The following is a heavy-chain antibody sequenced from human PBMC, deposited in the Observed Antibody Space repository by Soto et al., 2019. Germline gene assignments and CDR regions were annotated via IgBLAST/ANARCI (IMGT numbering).Heavy chain of an antibody. J-gene: IGHJ5*02. D-gene: IGHD2-21*02. CDR2: ISGSGGST. CDR1: GFTFSSYA. CDR3: AKADVTGRYGPKSKHTRFDH. V-gene: IGHV3-23*01. Sequence: GGSLRLSCAASGFTFSSYAMSWVRQAPGKGLEWVSAISGSGGSTYYADSVKGRFTISRDNSKNTLYLQMNSLRAEDTAVYYCAKADVTGRYGPKSKHTRFDHWGQGTLVTVSS.